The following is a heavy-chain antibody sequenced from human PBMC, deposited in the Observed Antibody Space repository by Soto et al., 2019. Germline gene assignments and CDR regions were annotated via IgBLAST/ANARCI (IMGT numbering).Heavy chain of an antibody. J-gene: IGHJ4*02. Sequence: ASVKVSCKASGYTFTSYAMHWVRQAPGQRLEWMGWINAGNGNTKYSQKFQGRVTITRDTSASTAYMELSSLRSEDTAVYYCARGGTHKVYYFDYWGQGILVTVS. CDR2: INAGNGNT. V-gene: IGHV1-3*01. CDR1: GYTFTSYA. CDR3: ARGGTHKVYYFDY. D-gene: IGHD3-16*01.